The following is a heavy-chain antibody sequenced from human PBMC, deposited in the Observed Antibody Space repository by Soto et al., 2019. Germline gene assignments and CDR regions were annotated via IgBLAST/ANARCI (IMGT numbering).Heavy chain of an antibody. CDR2: IYYSGST. J-gene: IGHJ4*02. Sequence: PSETLSLTCTVSGGSISSSSYYWGWIRQPPGKGLEWIGSIYYSGSTYYNPSLKSRVTISVDTSKNQFSLKLSSVTAADTAVYYCARVHDYGSGSYYRVGEFDYWGQGTLVTVSS. V-gene: IGHV4-39*01. CDR3: ARVHDYGSGSYYRVGEFDY. CDR1: GGSISSSSYY. D-gene: IGHD3-10*01.